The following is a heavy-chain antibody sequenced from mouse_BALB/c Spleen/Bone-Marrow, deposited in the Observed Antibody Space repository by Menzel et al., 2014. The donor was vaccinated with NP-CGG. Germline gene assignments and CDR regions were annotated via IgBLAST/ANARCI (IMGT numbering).Heavy chain of an antibody. CDR2: ISSGSSAI. Sequence: DVKLQESGGGLVQPGGSRKLSCAASGFTFSSFGMHWVRQAPEKGLEWVAYISSGSSAIYYADTMKGRFTISRDNPKNTLFLQMTSLRSEDTAMYYCARGNYFDYWGQGTTLTVSS. V-gene: IGHV5-17*02. J-gene: IGHJ2*01. CDR1: GFTFSSFG. CDR3: ARGNYFDY.